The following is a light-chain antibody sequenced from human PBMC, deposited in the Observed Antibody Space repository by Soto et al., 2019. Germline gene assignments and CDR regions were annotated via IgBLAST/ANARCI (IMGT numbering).Light chain of an antibody. CDR3: QQYGSSPRT. J-gene: IGKJ1*01. CDR1: QSISSY. CDR2: AAS. Sequence: DIQRTQWRASLSWCGLDIVTITCRASQSISSYLNWYQQKPGKAPKLLIYAASSLQSGVPSRFSGSGSGTDFTLTISRLEPEDFAVYYCQQYGSSPRTFGQGTKVDIK. V-gene: IGKV1-39*01.